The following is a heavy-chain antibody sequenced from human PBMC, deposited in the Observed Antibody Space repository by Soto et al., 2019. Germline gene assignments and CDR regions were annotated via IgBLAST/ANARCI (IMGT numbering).Heavy chain of an antibody. CDR1: GFSITGNGEG. CDR3: AHGYVQLLATFHYFDS. V-gene: IGHV2-5*02. J-gene: IGHJ4*02. CDR2: IYWADDK. D-gene: IGHD2-2*01. Sequence: SGPTLVNPTQTLTLTCTFSGFSITGNGEGVGWIRQPPGKALEWLALIYWADDKRYSPSLRNRLTITLDNSKDQVILTMTDMGPAGTATYYCAHGYVQLLATFHYFDSWGQGTQVTVSS.